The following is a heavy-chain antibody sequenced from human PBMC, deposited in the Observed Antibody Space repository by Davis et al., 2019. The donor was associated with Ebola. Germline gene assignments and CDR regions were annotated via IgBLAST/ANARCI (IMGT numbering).Heavy chain of an antibody. D-gene: IGHD2-15*01. CDR2: ISTYNDNT. CDR1: GYTFTTYG. V-gene: IGHV1-18*01. CDR3: ARDRYCSGGSCYSSYYYGMDV. J-gene: IGHJ6*02. Sequence: AASVKVSCKASGYTFTTYGTSWVRQAPGQGLEWRGWISTYNDNTNYAQKLQGRVTMTTDTSTSTAYMELRSLRSDDTAVYYCARDRYCSGGSCYSSYYYGMDVWGQGTTVTVSS.